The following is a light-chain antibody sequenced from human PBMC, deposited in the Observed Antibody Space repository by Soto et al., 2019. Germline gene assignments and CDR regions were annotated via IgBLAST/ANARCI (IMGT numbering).Light chain of an antibody. CDR1: QSASNN. CDR2: VAS. V-gene: IGKV3-15*01. J-gene: IGKJ1*01. Sequence: EIVMTQSPATLSVSPGERATLSCRASQSASNNLAWYQQKPGQAPRLLIYVASTRATGIPARFSGSGSGTEFTLTISSLKSEDFAVYYCQQYNKWPLTFGQGTKVEI. CDR3: QQYNKWPLT.